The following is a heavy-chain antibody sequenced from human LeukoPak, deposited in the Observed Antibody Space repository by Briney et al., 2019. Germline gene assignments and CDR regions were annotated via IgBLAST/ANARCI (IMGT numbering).Heavy chain of an antibody. V-gene: IGHV3-23*01. CDR3: AKARNYGFLSVDFDS. CDR1: SITFSSYA. Sequence: PGGSLRLSCAVSSITFSSYAMSWVRQAPGKGLEWVSIISGSGSSSSYTDSVKGRFTISRDNSQSTLYLQIISLRAEDTAVYFCAKARNYGFLSVDFDSWGQGTLVAVSS. CDR2: ISGSGSSS. D-gene: IGHD3-16*01. J-gene: IGHJ4*02.